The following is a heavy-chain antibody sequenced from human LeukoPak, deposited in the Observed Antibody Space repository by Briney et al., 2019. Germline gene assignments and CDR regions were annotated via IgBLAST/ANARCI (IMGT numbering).Heavy chain of an antibody. CDR1: GGTFSRYA. J-gene: IGHJ4*02. CDR3: AREVTTTQFDY. V-gene: IGHV1-69*13. CDR2: ISPIFGTV. Sequence: SVKVSCKASGGTFSRYAISWVRQAPGQGLEWMGGISPIFGTVNYAQKFQGRVTITADESTSTAYMELSSLRSEDTAVYYCAREVTTTQFDYWGQGTLVTVSS. D-gene: IGHD5-18*01.